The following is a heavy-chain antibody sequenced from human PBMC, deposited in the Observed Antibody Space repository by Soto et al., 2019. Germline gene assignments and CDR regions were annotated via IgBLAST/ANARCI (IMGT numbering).Heavy chain of an antibody. CDR3: ARDYYGSGSYYNTGWFDP. V-gene: IGHV4-59*06. CDR1: GGSISTNY. J-gene: IGHJ5*02. CDR2: IYYSGST. Sequence: SETLSLTCTVSGGSISTNYWSWIRQPPGKGLEWIGYIYYSGSTYYNPSLKSRVTISVDTSKNQFSLKLSSVTAADTAVYYCARDYYGSGSYYNTGWFDPWGQGTLVTVSS. D-gene: IGHD3-10*01.